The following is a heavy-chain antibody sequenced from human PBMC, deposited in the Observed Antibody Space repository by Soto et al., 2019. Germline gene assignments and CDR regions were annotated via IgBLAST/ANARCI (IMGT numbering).Heavy chain of an antibody. CDR2: IYWDDDK. D-gene: IGHD2-15*01. CDR1: GFSLSTSGVG. J-gene: IGHJ6*02. V-gene: IGHV2-5*02. CDR3: AYLPCSGGSCYWFSFSGMDV. Sequence: QITLKESGPTLVKPTQTLTLTCTFSGFSLSTSGVGVAWIRQPPGKALEWLALIYWDDDKRYRPSLARRLTITKDPSKNPVVLTMTNMASVDTATYYCAYLPCSGGSCYWFSFSGMDVWGQGTTVTVSS.